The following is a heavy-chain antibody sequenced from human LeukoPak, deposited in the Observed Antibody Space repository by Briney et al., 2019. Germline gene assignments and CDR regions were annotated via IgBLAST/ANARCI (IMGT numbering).Heavy chain of an antibody. CDR1: GYTFTSYD. CDR3: AGTPVFGVVLHQEPV. V-gene: IGHV1-8*01. CDR2: MNPNSGNT. D-gene: IGHD3-3*01. Sequence: PGASVKVSCKASGYTFTSYDINWVRQATGQGLEWMGWMNPNSGNTGYAQKFQGRVTMTRNTSINTAYMELSSLRSDDTAVYFCAGTPVFGVVLHQEPVWGKGTTVTVSS. J-gene: IGHJ6*04.